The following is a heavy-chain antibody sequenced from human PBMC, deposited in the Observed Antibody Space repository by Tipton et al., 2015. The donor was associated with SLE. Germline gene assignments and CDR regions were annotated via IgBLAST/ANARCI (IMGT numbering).Heavy chain of an antibody. CDR2: IFDSGST. CDR1: GGSISSRSHF. J-gene: IGHJ5*02. Sequence: TLSLTCTVSGGSISSRSHFWSWIRQPPGKGLEWIGYIFDSGSTNYNPSLQSRVTISVDTSKNHFSLKLSSVTAADTAVYYCARHDTNYGRNWFDPWGQGTLVTVSS. CDR3: ARHDTNYGRNWFDP. V-gene: IGHV4-61*03. D-gene: IGHD2-8*01.